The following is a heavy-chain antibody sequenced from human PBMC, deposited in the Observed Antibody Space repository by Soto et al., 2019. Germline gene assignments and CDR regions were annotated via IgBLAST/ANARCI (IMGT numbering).Heavy chain of an antibody. CDR2: ISAYNGNT. CDR3: ARDFDYYDSSGYYFVFDY. J-gene: IGHJ4*02. CDR1: GYTFTSYG. Sequence: ASVKVSCKASGYTFTSYGISWVRQAPGQGLEWMGWISAYNGNTNYAQKLQGRVTMTTDTSTSTAYMELRSLRSDDTAVYYCARDFDYYDSSGYYFVFDYWGQGTLVPVSS. V-gene: IGHV1-18*01. D-gene: IGHD3-22*01.